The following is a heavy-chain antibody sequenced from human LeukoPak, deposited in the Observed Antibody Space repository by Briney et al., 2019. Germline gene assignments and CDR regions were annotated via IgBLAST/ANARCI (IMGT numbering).Heavy chain of an antibody. CDR1: GFIFSSAW. CDR3: ARGLERDWLDP. Sequence: PGGSLRLSCAASGFIFSSAWMTWVRQAPGKGLECVGRIKSKTDGGTTDYADPVKGRFTISRDNAKKTLYLQMNSLRAENTAIYYCARGLERDWLDPWGQGTLVTVSS. V-gene: IGHV3-15*05. D-gene: IGHD1-1*01. J-gene: IGHJ5*02. CDR2: IKSKTDGGTT.